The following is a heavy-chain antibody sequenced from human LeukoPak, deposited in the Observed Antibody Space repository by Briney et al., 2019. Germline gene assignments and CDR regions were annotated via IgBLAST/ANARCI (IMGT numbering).Heavy chain of an antibody. V-gene: IGHV3-23*01. CDR1: RFTFSSYA. J-gene: IGHJ4*02. Sequence: PGGSLRLSCAASRFTFSSYAMSWVRQAPGKGLEWVSGITESGGSTYYADSVRGRFTISRDNSKNTLYLQMNSLRADDTAVYYCAKELDSSGYFDYWGQGTLVTVSS. CDR2: ITESGGST. CDR3: AKELDSSGYFDY. D-gene: IGHD3-22*01.